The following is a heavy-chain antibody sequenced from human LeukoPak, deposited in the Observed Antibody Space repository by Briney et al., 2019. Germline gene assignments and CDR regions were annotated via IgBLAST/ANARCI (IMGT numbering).Heavy chain of an antibody. V-gene: IGHV4-30-4*07. CDR1: GGTLTSGGYS. D-gene: IGHD2-2*01. Sequence: PSETLSLTCAVSGGTLTSGGYSWSWIRQSPGKALEWIGYIYYSGSAYYNPSLKSRVDISFDTSKNQFSLRMTSVTAADSAIYFCARIRISSTSQNYFDPWGQGTLVTVSS. CDR2: IYYSGSA. CDR3: ARIRISSTSQNYFDP. J-gene: IGHJ5*02.